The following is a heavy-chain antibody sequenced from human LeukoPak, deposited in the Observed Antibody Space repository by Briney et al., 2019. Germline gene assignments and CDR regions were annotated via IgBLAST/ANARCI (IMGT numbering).Heavy chain of an antibody. CDR3: ARGPLIAARYYFDY. V-gene: IGHV3-23*01. J-gene: IGHJ4*02. Sequence: GGSLRLSCAASGFTFSSYAMSWVRQAPGKGLEWVSAISGSGGSTYYADSVKGRFTISRDNAKNSLYLQMNSLRAEDTAVYYCARGPLIAARYYFDYWGQGTLVTVSS. D-gene: IGHD6-6*01. CDR2: ISGSGGST. CDR1: GFTFSSYA.